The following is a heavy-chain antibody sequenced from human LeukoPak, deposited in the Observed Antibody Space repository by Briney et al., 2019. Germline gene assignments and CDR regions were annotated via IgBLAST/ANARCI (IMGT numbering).Heavy chain of an antibody. CDR1: GGSFSGYY. CDR2: INHSGST. CDR3: ARWKTSYDILTGDQRPEYFQH. V-gene: IGHV4-34*01. Sequence: SETLSLTCAVYGGSFSGYYWSWIRQPPGKGLEWIGEINHSGSTNYNPSLKSRVTISVDTSKNQFSLKLSSVTAADTAVYYCARWKTSYDILTGDQRPEYFQHWGQGTLVTVSS. D-gene: IGHD3-9*01. J-gene: IGHJ1*01.